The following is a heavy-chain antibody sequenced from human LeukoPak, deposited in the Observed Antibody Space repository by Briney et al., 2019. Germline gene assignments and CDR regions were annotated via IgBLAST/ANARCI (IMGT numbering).Heavy chain of an antibody. Sequence: SETLSLTCTVSGGSISSYYWSWIRQPAGKGLEWIGRIYTSGSTNYNPSLKSRVTISVNTSKNQFSLKLSSVTAADTAVYYCARWDYDSSGWRYFQHWGQGTLVTVSS. J-gene: IGHJ1*01. CDR2: IYTSGST. CDR1: GGSISSYY. V-gene: IGHV4-4*07. D-gene: IGHD3-22*01. CDR3: ARWDYDSSGWRYFQH.